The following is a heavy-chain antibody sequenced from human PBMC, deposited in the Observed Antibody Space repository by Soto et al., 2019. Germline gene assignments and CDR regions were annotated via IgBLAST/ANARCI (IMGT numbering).Heavy chain of an antibody. CDR1: VYTFNTYS. D-gene: IGHD2-21*01. Sequence: QVQLVQSGAEVRKPGAPVKVLCKPSVYTFNTYSLHWQRQAPGQDFEWMGVIHPSGDGTTYAQKFLGRVTVTRDTSMTLGFMELSSMRSDDSAVYDGSSGGRIAVVIVKFVNWGQGTVVTV. CDR3: SSGGRIAVVIVKFVN. J-gene: IGHJ4*02. CDR2: IHPSGDGT. V-gene: IGHV1-46*02.